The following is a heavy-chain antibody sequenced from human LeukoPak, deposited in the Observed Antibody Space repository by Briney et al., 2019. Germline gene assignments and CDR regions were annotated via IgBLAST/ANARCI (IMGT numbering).Heavy chain of an antibody. CDR1: GYTFTGYY. J-gene: IGHJ4*02. CDR2: INPNSGGT. Sequence: ASAKVSCKASGYTFTGYYIHWVRQAPGQGLEWMGWINPNSGGTDYAQQFQGRVTMTRDTSISTAYMELSRLRSDDTAVYYCARDPREGIVVVPGPEWGQGTLVTVSS. V-gene: IGHV1-2*02. D-gene: IGHD2-2*01. CDR3: ARDPREGIVVVPGPE.